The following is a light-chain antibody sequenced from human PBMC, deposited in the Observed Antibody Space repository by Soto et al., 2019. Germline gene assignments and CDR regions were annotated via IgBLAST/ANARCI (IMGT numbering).Light chain of an antibody. V-gene: IGLV2-23*01. Sequence: QSALTQSASVSGSPGQSITISCTGTSSDVGSYNLVSWYQQCPGKAPKLMIYEGTKRPSGVSNRFSGSKSGNTASLTISGLQAEDEADYYCCSYAGSTTWVFGGGTKVTVL. J-gene: IGLJ3*02. CDR2: EGT. CDR3: CSYAGSTTWV. CDR1: SSDVGSYNL.